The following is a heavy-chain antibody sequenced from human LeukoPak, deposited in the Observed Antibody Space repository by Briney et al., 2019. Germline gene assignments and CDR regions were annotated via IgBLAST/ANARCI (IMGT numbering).Heavy chain of an antibody. D-gene: IGHD6-25*01. J-gene: IGHJ4*02. Sequence: ASVNLSFTSSGYGSTTYYMHWVWLAPGQGLEWVGTIRPNGNTTTYAQKFQGRVTMTRDTSTSTVYMDLSSLRSEDTAVYYCAREAIAAGKNFDYWGQGTQVTVSS. V-gene: IGHV1-46*01. CDR2: IRPNGNTT. CDR3: AREAIAAGKNFDY. CDR1: GYGSTTYY.